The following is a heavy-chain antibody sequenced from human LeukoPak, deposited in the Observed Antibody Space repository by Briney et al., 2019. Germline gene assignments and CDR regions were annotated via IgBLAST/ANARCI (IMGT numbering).Heavy chain of an antibody. CDR3: ASPTVTRIH. CDR2: INSDGSST. Sequence: GGSLRLSCAASGFTFSSYWMHWVRQAPGKGLVWVSHINSDGSSTSYADSVKGRFTISRDNSKNTLYLQMNSLRAEDTAVYYCASPTVTRIHWGQGTLVTVSS. J-gene: IGHJ4*02. CDR1: GFTFSSYW. D-gene: IGHD4-17*01. V-gene: IGHV3-74*01.